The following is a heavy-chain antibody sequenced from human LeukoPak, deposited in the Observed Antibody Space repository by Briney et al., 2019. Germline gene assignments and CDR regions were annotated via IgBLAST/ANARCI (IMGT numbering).Heavy chain of an antibody. CDR2: IKLDGTYK. Sequence: RGSLRLSPSPSRFTLRTSSMGWVCQAPQKGLEWVANIKLDGTYKQYLESVKGRFTISRDNAKNRLFLRMNSLRAANTPVYSFSGSHTCSFDSWGQGTLVTVSS. CDR3: SGSHTCSFDS. J-gene: IGHJ4*02. D-gene: IGHD2-15*01. CDR1: RFTLRTSS. V-gene: IGHV3-7*04.